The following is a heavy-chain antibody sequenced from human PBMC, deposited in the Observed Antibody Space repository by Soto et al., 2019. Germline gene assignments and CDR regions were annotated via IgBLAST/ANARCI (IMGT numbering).Heavy chain of an antibody. J-gene: IGHJ2*01. Sequence: EVQLLESGGGLVQPGGSLRLSCAASVFTFSTHAMSWVRQAPGKGLEWVSDISSNGGGTFYADSVKGRFTISRDNSKNTLHLQMNRLRDEDTAIYYCAQRHGQQLANWHFDIWGRGSLVTVSS. CDR3: AQRHGQQLANWHFDI. D-gene: IGHD6-13*01. CDR1: VFTFSTHA. CDR2: ISSNGGGT. V-gene: IGHV3-23*01.